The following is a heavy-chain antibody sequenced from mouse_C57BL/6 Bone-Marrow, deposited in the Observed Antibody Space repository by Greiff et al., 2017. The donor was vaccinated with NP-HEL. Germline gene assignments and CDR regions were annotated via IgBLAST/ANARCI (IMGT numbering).Heavy chain of an antibody. CDR2: IYPNSGST. Sequence: QVPPPPPGAEPVKPGASGKFSCQASGYPFPSFWMPWVQPGPGQGLGWVGMIYPNSGSTNYNEKFKSKATLTVDKSSSTAYMQLSRLTSEDSAVYYCAREEDDWGRGNTLTVTA. CDR3: AREEDD. CDR1: GYPFPSFW. V-gene: IGHV1-64*01. J-gene: IGHJ2*01.